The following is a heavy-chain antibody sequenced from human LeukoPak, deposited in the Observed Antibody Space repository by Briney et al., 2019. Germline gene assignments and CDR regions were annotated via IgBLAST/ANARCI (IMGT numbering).Heavy chain of an antibody. V-gene: IGHV3-11*01. CDR1: GFRIADYY. J-gene: IGHJ4*02. CDR3: ARESWANVDY. D-gene: IGHD1-26*01. CDR2: ISGSGGTV. Sequence: GGSLRLSCAASGFRIADYYMSWVRQAPGKGLECIPFISGSGGTVRYADSVRGRFTISRDNAENSLYLQMSSLRVEDTAVYYCARESWANVDYWGQGTLVTVPS.